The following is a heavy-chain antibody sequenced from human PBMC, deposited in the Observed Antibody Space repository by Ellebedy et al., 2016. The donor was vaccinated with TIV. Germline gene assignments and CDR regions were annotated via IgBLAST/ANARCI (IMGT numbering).Heavy chain of an antibody. V-gene: IGHV1-24*01. CDR1: GYTLTELS. J-gene: IGHJ4*02. CDR3: ATAWGSYLEDDY. D-gene: IGHD1-26*01. Sequence: ASVKVSCKVSGYTLTELSMHWVRQAPGKGLEWMGGFDPEDGETIYAQKFQGRVTMTRDTSTSTVYMELSSLRSEDTAVYYCATAWGSYLEDDYWGQGTLVTVSS. CDR2: FDPEDGET.